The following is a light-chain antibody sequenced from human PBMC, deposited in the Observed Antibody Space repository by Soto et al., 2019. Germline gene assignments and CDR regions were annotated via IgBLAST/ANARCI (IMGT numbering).Light chain of an antibody. J-gene: IGLJ1*01. CDR1: SSNIGSNT. V-gene: IGLV1-44*01. CDR2: TNN. Sequence: QSVLTQPPSASGTPGQSVTRSCSGSSSNIGSNTVNWYQQLPGTAPKLLIFTNNQRPSGVPDRFSGSKSGTSGSLAISGLQSEDEADYYCAAWDDSLNGYVFGAGTKVTVL. CDR3: AAWDDSLNGYV.